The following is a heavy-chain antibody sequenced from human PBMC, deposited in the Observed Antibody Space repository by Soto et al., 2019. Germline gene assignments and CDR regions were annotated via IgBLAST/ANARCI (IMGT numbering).Heavy chain of an antibody. Sequence: PSETLSLTCTVSGGSISSSSYYWGWIRQPPGKGLEWIGSIYYSGSTHYNPSLKSRVTISVDTSKNQFSLKLSSVTAADTAVYYCARHPVWEYAIHSAFDIWGQGTMVTVSS. CDR2: IYYSGST. CDR3: ARHPVWEYAIHSAFDI. CDR1: GGSISSSSYY. J-gene: IGHJ3*02. D-gene: IGHD2-8*01. V-gene: IGHV4-39*01.